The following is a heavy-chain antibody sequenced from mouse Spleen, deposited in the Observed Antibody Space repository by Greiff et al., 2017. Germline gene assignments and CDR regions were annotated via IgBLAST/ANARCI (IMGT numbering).Heavy chain of an antibody. J-gene: IGHJ4*01. CDR1: GYTFTSYW. V-gene: IGHV1-64*01. CDR3: ARRGNYDYDTMDY. CDR2: IHPNSGST. Sequence: QVQLQQPGAELVKPGASVKLSCKASGYTFTSYWMHWVKQRPGQGLEWIGMIHPNSGSTNYNEKFKSKATLTVDKSSSTAYMQLSSLTSEDSAVYYCARRGNYDYDTMDYWGQGTSVTVSS.